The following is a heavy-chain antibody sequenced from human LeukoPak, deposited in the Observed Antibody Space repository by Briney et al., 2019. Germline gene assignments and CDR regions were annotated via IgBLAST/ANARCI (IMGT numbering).Heavy chain of an antibody. CDR1: GFTFSSYW. Sequence: GGSLRLSCAASGFTFSSYWMHWVRQAPGQGLVWVSLINTDGSSATYADSVKGRFTISRDNSKNTLYLQMNSLRAEDTAVYYCAKAYDFWSGYYLTPFDYWGQGTLVTVSS. CDR3: AKAYDFWSGYYLTPFDY. CDR2: INTDGSSA. D-gene: IGHD3-3*01. V-gene: IGHV3-74*01. J-gene: IGHJ4*02.